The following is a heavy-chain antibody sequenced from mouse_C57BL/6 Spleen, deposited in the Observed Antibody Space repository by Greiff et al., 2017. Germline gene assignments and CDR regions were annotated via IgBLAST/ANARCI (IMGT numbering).Heavy chain of an antibody. V-gene: IGHV1-64*01. Sequence: QVQLQQSGAELVKPGASVKLSCKASGYTFTSYWMHWVKQRPGQGLEWIGMIHPNSGSTNYNEKFKSKATLTVDKSSSTAYMQLSSLTSEDSAVYYCARYGTGGPWFAYWGQGTLVTVSA. CDR1: GYTFTSYW. J-gene: IGHJ3*01. CDR3: ARYGTGGPWFAY. CDR2: IHPNSGST. D-gene: IGHD4-1*01.